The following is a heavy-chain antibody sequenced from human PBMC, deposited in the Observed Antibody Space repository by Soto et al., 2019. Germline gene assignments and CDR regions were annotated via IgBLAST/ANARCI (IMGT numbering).Heavy chain of an antibody. CDR2: IYYSATT. D-gene: IGHD2-8*01. Sequence: QVQLQESGPGLVKPSQTLSLTCTVSGDSISSGGYYWTWIRQHPGKGLEWIGYIYYSATTFYNPSLKSRLTMSVDTSKNQFALKLRSVTAADTAVYYCARTNGPRTHYGLDVWGQGTTVNVSS. CDR3: ARTNGPRTHYGLDV. J-gene: IGHJ6*02. CDR1: GDSISSGGYY. V-gene: IGHV4-31*03.